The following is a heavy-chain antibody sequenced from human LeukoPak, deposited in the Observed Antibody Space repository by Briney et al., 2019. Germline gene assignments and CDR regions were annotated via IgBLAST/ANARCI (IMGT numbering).Heavy chain of an antibody. D-gene: IGHD6-6*01. J-gene: IGHJ4*02. V-gene: IGHV1-18*01. CDR3: ANTIGARLMYFDY. CDR2: ISAYNGNT. Sequence: ASVKVSCKASGYTFTSYGISWVRQAPGQGLEWMGWISAYNGNTDYAQKLQGRVTITTDTSTSTAYLELRSLRSDDTAVYYCANTIGARLMYFDYWGQGTLVTVSS. CDR1: GYTFTSYG.